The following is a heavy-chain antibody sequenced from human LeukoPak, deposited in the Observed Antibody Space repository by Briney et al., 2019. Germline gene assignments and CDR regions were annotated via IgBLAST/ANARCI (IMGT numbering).Heavy chain of an antibody. CDR3: ARDSRGEKWLPMGAFDY. J-gene: IGHJ4*02. V-gene: IGHV4-59*01. CDR1: GGSISSYY. CDR2: IYYSGST. D-gene: IGHD5-12*01. Sequence: SETLSLTCTVSGGSISSYYWSWIRQPPGKGLEWIGYIYYSGSTNYNPSLKSRVTISVDTSKNQFSLKLSSVTAADTAVYYCARDSRGEKWLPMGAFDYWGQGTLVTVSS.